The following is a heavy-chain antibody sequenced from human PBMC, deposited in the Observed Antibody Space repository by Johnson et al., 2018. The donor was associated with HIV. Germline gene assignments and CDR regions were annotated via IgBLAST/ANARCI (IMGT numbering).Heavy chain of an antibody. CDR1: GFTFSDYY. V-gene: IGHV3-11*04. CDR3: AREHSEVRYGSNTRGAFDI. J-gene: IGHJ3*02. CDR2: ISSSGSTI. D-gene: IGHD3-10*01. Sequence: QVQLMESGGGLVKPGGSLRLSCTASGFTFSDYYMNWIRQAPGKGLEWVSYISSSGSTIYYADSVKGRFTISRDNAKNSLYLQMNSLRAEDTAVYYCAREHSEVRYGSNTRGAFDIWGQGTMVTVSS.